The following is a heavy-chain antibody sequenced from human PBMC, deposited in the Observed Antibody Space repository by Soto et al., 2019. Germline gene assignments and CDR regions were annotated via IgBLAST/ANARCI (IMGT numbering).Heavy chain of an antibody. CDR2: ISAYNGNT. CDR3: ARAPRSSWYAP. CDR1: RYTVYIYV. V-gene: IGHV1-18*01. D-gene: IGHD6-13*01. J-gene: IGHJ5*02. Sequence: GASVKVACTACRYTVYIYVITGLRQAPGQGLEWMGWISAYNGNTNYAQKLQGRVTMTTDTSTSTAYMELRSLRSDDTAVYYCARAPRSSWYAPWGQGTLVTSPQ.